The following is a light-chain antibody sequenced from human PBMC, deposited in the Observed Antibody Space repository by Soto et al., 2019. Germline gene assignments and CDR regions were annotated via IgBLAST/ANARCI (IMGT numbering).Light chain of an antibody. CDR2: GAS. CDR1: QDIRNY. Sequence: DIQMTQSPSSLPASVGDRGTITCRASQDIRNYLAWYQQKPGKVPRLLIYGASTLQSGVPSRFSGSGSGTDFTLTISSLQPEDFATYYCQKYDSVPRTFGQGTKVDIK. V-gene: IGKV1-27*01. J-gene: IGKJ1*01. CDR3: QKYDSVPRT.